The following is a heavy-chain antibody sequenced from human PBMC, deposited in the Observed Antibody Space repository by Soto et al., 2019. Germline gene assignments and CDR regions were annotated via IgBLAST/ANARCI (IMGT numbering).Heavy chain of an antibody. CDR3: ARIPGRAGSGGSCY. CDR2: IDYIGNT. CDR1: ECSRGIDY. Sequence: SATLSLTCTVSECSRGIDYWSWLRQTPGKGLEWLGNIDYIGNTNYNPSLKSRVTMSIDTSKNRFSLKLASVTTEDTAVYYCARIPGRAGSGGSCYWGQGTLVTVSS. V-gene: IGHV4-59*01. J-gene: IGHJ4*02. D-gene: IGHD2-15*01.